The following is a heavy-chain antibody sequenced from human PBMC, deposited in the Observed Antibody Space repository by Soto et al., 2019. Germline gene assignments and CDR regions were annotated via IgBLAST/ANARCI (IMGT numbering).Heavy chain of an antibody. D-gene: IGHD2-2*01. Sequence: ASVKVSCKASGYTFTGYYMHWVRQAPGQGLEWMGWINPNSGGTNYAQKFQGWVTMTRDTSISTAYMELSRLRSDDTAVYYCARDYSGSTSSRYYYGMDVWGQGTKVTVSS. CDR3: ARDYSGSTSSRYYYGMDV. J-gene: IGHJ6*02. V-gene: IGHV1-2*04. CDR2: INPNSGGT. CDR1: GYTFTGYY.